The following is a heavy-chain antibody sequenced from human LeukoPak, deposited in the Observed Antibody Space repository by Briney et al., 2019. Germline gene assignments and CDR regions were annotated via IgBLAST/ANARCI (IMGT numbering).Heavy chain of an antibody. CDR1: GGSISSYY. V-gene: IGHV4-59*08. CDR3: ARHSGDILTGYYRYFDY. Sequence: PSETLSLTCTVSGGSISSYYWSWIRQPPGKGLEWIGYIYYSGSTNYNPSLKSRATISVDTSKNQFSLKLSSVTAADTAVYYCARHSGDILTGYYRYFDYWGQGTLVTVSS. D-gene: IGHD3-9*01. J-gene: IGHJ4*02. CDR2: IYYSGST.